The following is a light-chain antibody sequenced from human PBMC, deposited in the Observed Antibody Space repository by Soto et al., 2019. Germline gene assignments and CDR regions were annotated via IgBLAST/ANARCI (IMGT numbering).Light chain of an antibody. CDR1: QSVSSY. CDR2: DAS. CDR3: QQRSNWPTIT. V-gene: IGKV3-11*01. J-gene: IGKJ5*01. Sequence: EIVLTHSPATLSLSPGERATLSCRASQSVSSYLAWYQQKPGQAPRLLIYDASNRATGIPARFSGSGSETDFTLTISSLEPQDFAVYYCQQRSNWPTITFGQGTRVEIK.